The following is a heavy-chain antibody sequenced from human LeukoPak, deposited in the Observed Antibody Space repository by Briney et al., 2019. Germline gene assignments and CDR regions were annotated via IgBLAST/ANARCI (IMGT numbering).Heavy chain of an antibody. J-gene: IGHJ6*03. Sequence: GGSLRLSCEASGFTFSTQWMSWVRQAPGKGLEWVAIVNQGGTEKYYVDSVKGRFTISRDNAKNSLYLQMNSLRAEDTAVYYCARVATIFGVVIPKTWYMDVWGKGTTVTVSS. CDR3: ARVATIFGVVIPKTWYMDV. D-gene: IGHD3-3*01. V-gene: IGHV3-7*01. CDR1: GFTFSTQW. CDR2: VNQGGTEK.